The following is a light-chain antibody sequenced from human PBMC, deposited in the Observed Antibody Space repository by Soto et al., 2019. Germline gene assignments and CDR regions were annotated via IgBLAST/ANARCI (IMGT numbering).Light chain of an antibody. V-gene: IGKV3-15*01. CDR2: CAS. J-gene: IGKJ4*01. CDR3: QHYNNWPPLT. Sequence: EIVMTQSPATLSVSPGERATLSCRASQSVSSNLAWYQQKPGQAPRLLIYCASTRGTGIPARFSGSGSGTEFTLTISSLQSEDFAVYSCQHYNNWPPLTFGGGTKVEIK. CDR1: QSVSSN.